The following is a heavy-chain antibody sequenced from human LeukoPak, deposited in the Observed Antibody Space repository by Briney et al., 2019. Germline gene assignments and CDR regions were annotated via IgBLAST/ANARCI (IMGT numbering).Heavy chain of an antibody. V-gene: IGHV4-59*08. Sequence: PSETLSLTCTVSGGSIFSYYWSWIRQPPGKGLEWMGYIYYSGSTNYNPSLKSRVTISVDTSKNQFSLRVSSVTAADTVVYYCARHLNNCGDDCYIFDYWGQGTLVTVSS. D-gene: IGHD2-21*01. CDR3: ARHLNNCGDDCYIFDY. CDR1: GGSIFSYY. CDR2: IYYSGST. J-gene: IGHJ4*02.